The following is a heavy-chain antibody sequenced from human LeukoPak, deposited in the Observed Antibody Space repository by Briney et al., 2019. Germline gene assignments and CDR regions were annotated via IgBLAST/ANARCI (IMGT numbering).Heavy chain of an antibody. V-gene: IGHV4-4*07. Sequence: SETLSLTCTVSGGSISSYYWSWIRQPAGKGLEWIGRIYTSGSTNYNPSLMSRVTISIDTSKNQFSLKLSSVTAADTAVYYCARRDLTGYYTYWGQGILVTVSS. CDR1: GGSISSYY. J-gene: IGHJ4*02. CDR3: ARRDLTGYYTY. CDR2: IYTSGST. D-gene: IGHD3-9*01.